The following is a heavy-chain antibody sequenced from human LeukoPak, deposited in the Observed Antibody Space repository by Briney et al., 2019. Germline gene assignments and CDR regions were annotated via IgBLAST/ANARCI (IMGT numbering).Heavy chain of an antibody. Sequence: SETLSLTCAVYGGSLSDYYWSWIRQPPGKGLEWIGYIWYSGFTYYNPSLKSRVTISVDTSKDQFFLKLSSVTAADTAMYHCARVRDWFDPWGQGTLVTVSS. CDR1: GGSLSDYY. J-gene: IGHJ5*02. D-gene: IGHD4/OR15-4a*01. V-gene: IGHV4-34*01. CDR3: ARVRDWFDP. CDR2: IWYSGFT.